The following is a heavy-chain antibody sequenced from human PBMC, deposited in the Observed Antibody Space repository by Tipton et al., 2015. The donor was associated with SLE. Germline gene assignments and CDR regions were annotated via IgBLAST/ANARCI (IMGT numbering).Heavy chain of an antibody. J-gene: IGHJ4*02. D-gene: IGHD6-13*01. Sequence: TLSLTCTVSGGSISSYYWSWIRQPAGKGLEWIGRIYTSGSTNYNPSLKSRVTMSVDTSKNQFSLKLSSVTAADTAVYYCARDLNAAAASYFDYWGQGTLVTVSS. CDR1: GGSISSYY. V-gene: IGHV4-4*07. CDR3: ARDLNAAAASYFDY. CDR2: IYTSGST.